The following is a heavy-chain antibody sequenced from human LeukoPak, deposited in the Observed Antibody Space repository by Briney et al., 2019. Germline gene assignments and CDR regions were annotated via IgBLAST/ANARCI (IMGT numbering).Heavy chain of an antibody. CDR2: VDHTGST. Sequence: RHSETLSLTCSVSDDSITMYYWTWIRQPPGKGLEWIGYVDHTGSTNFNPSLNGRVSISRDTTNNLFSLRLRSVTAADTAVYFCARGRVSSSTWYSTYYYYFYMDVWGKGTTVTVSS. CDR3: ARGRVSSSTWYSTYYYYFYMDV. J-gene: IGHJ6*03. CDR1: DDSITMYY. V-gene: IGHV4-59*01. D-gene: IGHD1-1*01.